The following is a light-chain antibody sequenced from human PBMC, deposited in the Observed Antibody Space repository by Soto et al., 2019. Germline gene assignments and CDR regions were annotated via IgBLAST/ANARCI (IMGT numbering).Light chain of an antibody. CDR3: AAWDDSLNGLI. V-gene: IGLV1-44*01. Sequence: QSVLTQPPSASGTPGQRVTISCSGSSSNIGSNTVNWYQQLPGTAPKLLIYSNNQRPSGVPARFSGSKSGTSASLAISGLQSEDEADYYCAAWDDSLNGLIFGGGTTVTVL. CDR2: SNN. CDR1: SSNIGSNT. J-gene: IGLJ2*01.